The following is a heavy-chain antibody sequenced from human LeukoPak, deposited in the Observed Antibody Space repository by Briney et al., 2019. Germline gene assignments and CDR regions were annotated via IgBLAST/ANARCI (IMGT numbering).Heavy chain of an antibody. CDR1: GGSISSYY. J-gene: IGHJ3*02. Sequence: SETLSLTCTVSGGSISSYYWSWIRQPPGKGLEWIGSIYYSGITFYNPSLKSRLTISVDTSKNQFSLKLTSVTAADTAVYYCARPLDTTFFNAFDIWGQGTMVTVSS. V-gene: IGHV4-39*01. D-gene: IGHD2/OR15-2a*01. CDR2: IYYSGIT. CDR3: ARPLDTTFFNAFDI.